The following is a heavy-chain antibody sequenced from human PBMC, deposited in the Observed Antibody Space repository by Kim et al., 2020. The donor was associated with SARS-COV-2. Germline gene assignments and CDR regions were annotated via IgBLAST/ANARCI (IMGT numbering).Heavy chain of an antibody. CDR2: ISYDGSNK. D-gene: IGHD1-26*01. V-gene: IGHV3-30*04. Sequence: GGSLRLSCAASGFTFSSYAMHWVRQAPGKGLEWVAVISYDGSNKYYADSVKGRFTISRDNSKNTLYLQMNSLRAEDTAVYYCARARGRYSSGMDVWGQGTTVTVSS. CDR3: ARARGRYSSGMDV. CDR1: GFTFSSYA. J-gene: IGHJ6*02.